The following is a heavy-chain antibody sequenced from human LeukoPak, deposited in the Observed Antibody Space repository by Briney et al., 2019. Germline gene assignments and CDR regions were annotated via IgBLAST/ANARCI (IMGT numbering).Heavy chain of an antibody. J-gene: IGHJ4*02. Sequence: ASVKVSCKASGYTFTSYGISWVRQAPGQGFEWRGGISAYNGNTNYAQKLQGRVTMTTDTSTSTAYMELRSLRSDDTAVYYCARRRGYSSGWLRGYFDYWGQGTLVTVSS. CDR3: ARRRGYSSGWLRGYFDY. V-gene: IGHV1-18*01. CDR1: GYTFTSYG. D-gene: IGHD6-19*01. CDR2: ISAYNGNT.